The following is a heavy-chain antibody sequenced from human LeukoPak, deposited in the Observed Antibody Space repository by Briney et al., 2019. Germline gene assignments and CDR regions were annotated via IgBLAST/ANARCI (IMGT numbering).Heavy chain of an antibody. CDR3: AKDLGSAYGGPLIDY. J-gene: IGHJ4*02. CDR2: IVGGGVNT. Sequence: GGSLRLSCAASGFTFSIYAMSWVRQAPGKGLEWVSTIVGGGVNTYYADSVKGRFTISRDSSKNTLYLQMHSLRADEDTAIYYCAKDLGSAYGGPLIDYWGQGTLVTVSS. D-gene: IGHD4-23*01. CDR1: GFTFSIYA. V-gene: IGHV3-23*01.